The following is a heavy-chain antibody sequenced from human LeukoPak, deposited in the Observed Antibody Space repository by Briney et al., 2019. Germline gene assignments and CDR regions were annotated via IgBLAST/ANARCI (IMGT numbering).Heavy chain of an antibody. CDR2: ISGNGAAT. CDR1: GFTFSGSA. Sequence: PGGSLRLSCAASGFTFSGSAMSWVRQAPGKGLEWVSAISGNGAATFYADSVKGRFTISRDNSQNTLYLQMNSLRAEDTAVYYCARDSILTGTFDYWGQGTLVTVSS. D-gene: IGHD3-9*01. CDR3: ARDSILTGTFDY. V-gene: IGHV3-23*01. J-gene: IGHJ4*02.